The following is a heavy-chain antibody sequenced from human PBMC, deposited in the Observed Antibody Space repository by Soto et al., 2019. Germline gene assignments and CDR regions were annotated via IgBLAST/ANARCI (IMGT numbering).Heavy chain of an antibody. Sequence: SETLSLTCAVYGGSFSGYYWSWIRQPPGKGLEWIGEINHSGSANYNPSLKSRVTISVDTSKDQFSLRLSSVTAADTAVYYCARGHYSYDAFDIWGQGTMVTVSS. CDR1: GGSFSGYY. J-gene: IGHJ3*02. CDR3: ARGHYSYDAFDI. D-gene: IGHD2-15*01. CDR2: INHSGSA. V-gene: IGHV4-34*01.